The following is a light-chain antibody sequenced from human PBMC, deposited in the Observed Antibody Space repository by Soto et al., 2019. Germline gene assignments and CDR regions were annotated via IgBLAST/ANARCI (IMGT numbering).Light chain of an antibody. J-gene: IGLJ2*01. CDR3: SSYTSTNTLAV. V-gene: IGLV2-14*01. CDR1: ISDVGGYNY. CDR2: EVS. Sequence: QSVLTQPASVSGSPGQSITISCTGTISDVGGYNYVAWYQQHPGRAPKLMIYEVSNRPSGISNRFSGSKSGNTASLTISGLQTEDEADYYCSSYTSTNTLAVFGGGTKLTVL.